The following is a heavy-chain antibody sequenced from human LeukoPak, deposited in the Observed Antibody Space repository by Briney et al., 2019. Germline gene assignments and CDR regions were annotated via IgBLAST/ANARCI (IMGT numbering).Heavy chain of an antibody. CDR2: IGAGSTYT. CDR1: GFNFGPYY. Sequence: GGSLRLSCAASGFNFGPYYMAWIRQAPGTGLAWVSSIGAGSTYTHYADSVEGRFTISRDDAQSSVFLLINNLRAEDTGFYYCAREFYGQFDFWGQGTLVTVSS. CDR3: AREFYGQFDF. V-gene: IGHV3-11*06. D-gene: IGHD4-17*01. J-gene: IGHJ4*02.